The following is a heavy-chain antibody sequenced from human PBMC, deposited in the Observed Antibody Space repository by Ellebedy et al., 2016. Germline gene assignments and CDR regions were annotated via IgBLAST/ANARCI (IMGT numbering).Heavy chain of an antibody. CDR1: GFTFSSYG. J-gene: IGHJ6*02. CDR2: IWYDGSNK. D-gene: IGHD4-17*01. V-gene: IGHV3-33*01. Sequence: GGSLRLSCAASGFTFSSYGMHWVRQAPGKGLEWVAVIWYDGSNKYYADSVKGRFTISRDNSKNTLYLQMNSLRAEDTAVYYCATDDDYGDHYYYYGMDVWGQGTTVTVSS. CDR3: ATDDDYGDHYYYYGMDV.